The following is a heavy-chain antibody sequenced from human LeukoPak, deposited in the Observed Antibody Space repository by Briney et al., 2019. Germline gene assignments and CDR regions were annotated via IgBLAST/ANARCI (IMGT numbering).Heavy chain of an antibody. CDR1: GGSISSGSHY. V-gene: IGHV4-61*02. CDR2: IYTSGST. J-gene: IGHJ4*02. Sequence: SETLSLTCTVSGGSISSGSHYWSWIRQPAGKGLEWIGRIYTSGSTNYNPSLKSRVTISVDTSKNQFSLKLSSVTAADTAVYYCARGGPTNFDYWGQGTLVTVSS. CDR3: ARGGPTNFDY.